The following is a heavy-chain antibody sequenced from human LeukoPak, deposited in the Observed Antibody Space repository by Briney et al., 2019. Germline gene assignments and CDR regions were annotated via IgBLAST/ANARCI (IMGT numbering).Heavy chain of an antibody. D-gene: IGHD3-3*01. CDR1: GFNFSNYE. V-gene: IGHV3-48*03. CDR2: MSRGGITI. J-gene: IGHJ4*02. CDR3: ARERAGDPGGEEVFGAAPYDY. Sequence: GGSLRLSCAASGFNFSNYEMNWNRQAPGRGLEWISAMSRGGITIYYADSVKGRFTISRDDARNSVFLQMTSLRPDDTAIYYCARERAGDPGGEEVFGAAPYDYWGQGTLVTVSS.